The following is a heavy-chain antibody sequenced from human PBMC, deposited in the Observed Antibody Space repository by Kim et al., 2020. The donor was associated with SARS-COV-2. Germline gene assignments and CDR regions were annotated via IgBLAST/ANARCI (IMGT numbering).Heavy chain of an antibody. CDR1: GFIFSAYS. J-gene: IGHJ4*02. V-gene: IGHV3-48*02. CDR2: ISDSSHTI. D-gene: IGHD3-10*01. CDR3: ARAAVVRGVYPLDY. Sequence: GGSLRLSCEASGFIFSAYSMNWVRQAPGKGLEWLSYISDSSHTIHYADSTKGRFTISRDNARNSVYLEIDSLRDEDTAVYFCARAAVVRGVYPLDYWGQGAPVTVAS.